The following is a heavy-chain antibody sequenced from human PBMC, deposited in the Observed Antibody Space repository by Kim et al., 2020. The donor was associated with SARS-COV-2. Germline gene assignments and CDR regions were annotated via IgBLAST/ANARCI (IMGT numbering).Heavy chain of an antibody. CDR2: IYYSGST. CDR3: ARGVPAAIIWFDP. CDR1: GGSISSYY. Sequence: SETLSLTCTVSGGSISSYYWSWIRQPPGKGLGWIGYIYYSGSTNYNPSLKSRVTISVDTSKNQFSLKLSSVTAADTAVYYCARGVPAAIIWFDPWGQGTLVTVSS. J-gene: IGHJ5*02. V-gene: IGHV4-59*01. D-gene: IGHD2-2*01.